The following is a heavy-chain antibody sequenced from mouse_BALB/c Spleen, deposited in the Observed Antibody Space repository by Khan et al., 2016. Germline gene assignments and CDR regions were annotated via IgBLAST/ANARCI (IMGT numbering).Heavy chain of an antibody. V-gene: IGHV7-3*02. Sequence: EVELVESGGGLVQPGGSLRLSCATSGFTFTDYYMSWVRQPPGKALEWLGFIRNKANGYTTEYTASVKGRFTISRDNSQSILYLQMNTLRAEDSATYYCGRDNYRYDEERFAYWGQGTLVTVSA. D-gene: IGHD2-14*01. CDR3: GRDNYRYDEERFAY. CDR1: GFTFTDYY. J-gene: IGHJ3*01. CDR2: IRNKANGYTT.